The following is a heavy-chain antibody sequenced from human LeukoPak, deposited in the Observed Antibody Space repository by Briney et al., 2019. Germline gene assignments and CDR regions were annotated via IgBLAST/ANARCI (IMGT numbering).Heavy chain of an antibody. J-gene: IGHJ4*02. V-gene: IGHV4-61*01. D-gene: IGHD4-11*01. CDR3: ARDADLQPLGY. CDR1: GGSISSGSYY. Sequence: SETLSLTCTVSGGSISSGSYYWSWIRQPPGKGLEWIGYIYYSGSTNYNPSLKSRVTISVDTSKNQFSLKLSPVTAADTAVYYCARDADLQPLGYWGQGTLVTVSS. CDR2: IYYSGST.